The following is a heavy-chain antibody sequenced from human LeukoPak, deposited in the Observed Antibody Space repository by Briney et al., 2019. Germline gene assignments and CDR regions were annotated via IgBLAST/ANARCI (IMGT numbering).Heavy chain of an antibody. CDR2: MNPNSGNT. CDR1: GYTFTSYD. CDR3: ARGEPYSSGGPAEIRYNWFDP. V-gene: IGHV1-8*01. Sequence: ASVKVSCKASGYTFTSYDINWVRQAPGQGLEWMGWMNPNSGNTGYAQKFQGRVTMTGNTSISTAYMELSSLRSEDTAVYYCARGEPYSSGGPAEIRYNWFDPWGQGTLVTVSS. J-gene: IGHJ5*02. D-gene: IGHD6-19*01.